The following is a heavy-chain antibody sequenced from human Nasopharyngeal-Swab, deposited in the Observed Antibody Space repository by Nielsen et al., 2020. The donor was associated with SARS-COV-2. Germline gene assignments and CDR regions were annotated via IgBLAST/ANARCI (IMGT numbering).Heavy chain of an antibody. Sequence: ASVKVSCKASGYTFTSYGISWVRQAPGQGLEGMGWISAYNGNTNYAQKLQGRVTMTTDTSTSTAYMELRSLRSDDTAVYYCARFNGNSIAAAGIARGYYYYGMDVWGQGTTVTVSS. CDR1: GYTFTSYG. D-gene: IGHD6-13*01. V-gene: IGHV1-18*01. CDR3: ARFNGNSIAAAGIARGYYYYGMDV. J-gene: IGHJ6*02. CDR2: ISAYNGNT.